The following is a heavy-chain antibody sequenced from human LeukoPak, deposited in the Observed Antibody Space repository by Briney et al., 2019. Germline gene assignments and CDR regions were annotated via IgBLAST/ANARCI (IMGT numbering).Heavy chain of an antibody. Sequence: ASVKVSCKASGYTFTSYDINWVRQATGQGLEWMGWMNPNSGNTGYAQKFQGRVTITRNTSISTAYMELSSLRSEDTAVYYCAREGITMVRGVISWFDPWGQGTLVTVSS. D-gene: IGHD3-10*01. CDR3: AREGITMVRGVISWFDP. V-gene: IGHV1-8*03. CDR2: MNPNSGNT. J-gene: IGHJ5*02. CDR1: GYTFTSYD.